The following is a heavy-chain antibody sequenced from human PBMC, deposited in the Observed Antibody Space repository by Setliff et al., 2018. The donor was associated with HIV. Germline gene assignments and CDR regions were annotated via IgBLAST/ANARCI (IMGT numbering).Heavy chain of an antibody. CDR1: GYTFSSNY. Sequence: GASVKVSCKASGYTFSSNYMHWVRQAPGQGLEWMGLINPRGDKTTYAQRFQGRVTVTRDTSTSTVFMELSSLASDDTAIYYCARDGEGEAAAGDYFDHWGQGTLVTVSS. J-gene: IGHJ4*02. V-gene: IGHV1-46*01. CDR2: INPRGDKT. CDR3: ARDGEGEAAAGDYFDH. D-gene: IGHD6-13*01.